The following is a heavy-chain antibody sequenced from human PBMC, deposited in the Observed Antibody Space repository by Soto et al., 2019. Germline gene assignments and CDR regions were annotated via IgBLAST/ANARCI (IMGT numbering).Heavy chain of an antibody. J-gene: IGHJ6*02. CDR3: AKDRLLQLVNVGYRYGTEV. Sequence: QVQLVESGGGVVQPGRSLRLSCAASGFTFSSYGMHWVRQAPGKGLEWVAVISYDGSNKYYADSVKGRFTISRDNSKNTLYLQMNSLRAEDTDVYYCAKDRLLQLVNVGYRYGTEVWVQGTTVTVSS. CDR2: ISYDGSNK. CDR1: GFTFSSYG. V-gene: IGHV3-30*18. D-gene: IGHD6-13*01.